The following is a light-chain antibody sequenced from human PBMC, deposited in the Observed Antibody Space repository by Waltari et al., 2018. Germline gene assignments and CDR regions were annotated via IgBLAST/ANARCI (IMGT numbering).Light chain of an antibody. CDR2: SDE. Sequence: QSVLTQPPSASGTPGQRVTISCSGSSSNIRSRTVNWYQQLPRTAPKLLIYSDEQGPSGGPDRFSGSTAGTSASRAISGLQSEDEADYYCAGWDDTVSGWVFGGGTKLTVL. CDR3: AGWDDTVSGWV. J-gene: IGLJ3*02. V-gene: IGLV1-44*01. CDR1: SSNIRSRT.